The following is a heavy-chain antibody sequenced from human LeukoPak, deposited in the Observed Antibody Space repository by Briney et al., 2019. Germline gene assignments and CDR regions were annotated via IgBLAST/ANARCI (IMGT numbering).Heavy chain of an antibody. CDR1: GYTFTSDW. CDR3: ARQRTSFSGSAFDY. CDR2: IYPGDSDT. V-gene: IGHV5-51*01. Sequence: GESLKISCKVSGYTFTSDWIGWVRQMPGKGLEWMGIIYPGDSDTRYSPSFQGQVTISADKSISTAYLQWSSLKASDTAMYYCARQRTSFSGSAFDYWGQGTLVTVSS. J-gene: IGHJ4*02. D-gene: IGHD1-26*01.